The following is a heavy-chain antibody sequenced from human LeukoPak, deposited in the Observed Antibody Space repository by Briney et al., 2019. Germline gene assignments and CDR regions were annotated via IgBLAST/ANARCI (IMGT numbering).Heavy chain of an antibody. J-gene: IGHJ5*02. CDR1: GYTFTGYY. CDR2: IHPNSGGT. V-gene: IGHV1-2*04. D-gene: IGHD6-25*01. CDR3: ARGGGWGSGVKNWFDP. Sequence: ASVKVSCKASGYTFTGYYIHWVRQAPGQGLEWMGRIHPNSGGTNYAQKFQAWVTMTRDTSISIAYMELSRLRSDDTAVYYCARGGGWGSGVKNWFDPWGQGTLVTVSS.